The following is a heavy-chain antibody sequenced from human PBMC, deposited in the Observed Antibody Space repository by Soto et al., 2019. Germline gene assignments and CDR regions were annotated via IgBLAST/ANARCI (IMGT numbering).Heavy chain of an antibody. CDR2: ISAHNGNT. V-gene: IGHV1-18*01. D-gene: IGHD1-1*01. CDR3: ARGRYGDY. J-gene: IGHJ4*02. CDR1: GYTFTSYG. Sequence: QVHLVQSGAEVKKPGASVKVSCKGSGYTFTSYGITWVRQAPGQGLEWMGWISAHNGNTDYAQRLQGRDTVTRDTPTSTAYMELRSLRSDDTAVYYCARGRYGDYWGQGALVTVSS.